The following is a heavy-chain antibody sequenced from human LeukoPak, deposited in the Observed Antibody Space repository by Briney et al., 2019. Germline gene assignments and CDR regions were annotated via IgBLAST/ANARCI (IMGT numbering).Heavy chain of an antibody. CDR1: GGTFSSYA. CDR3: ARLGIAAAGTGGFDY. J-gene: IGHJ4*02. V-gene: IGHV1-69*04. Sequence: SVKVSCKASGGTFSSYAISWVRQAPGQGLEWMGRIIPILGIANYAQKFQGRVTITADKSTSTAYMELSSLRSEDTAVYYCARLGIAAAGTGGFDYWGQGTLVTVSS. CDR2: IIPILGIA. D-gene: IGHD6-13*01.